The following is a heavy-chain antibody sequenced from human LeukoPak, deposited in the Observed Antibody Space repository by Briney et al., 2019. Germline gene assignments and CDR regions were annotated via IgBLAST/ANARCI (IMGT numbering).Heavy chain of an antibody. V-gene: IGHV4-39*07. D-gene: IGHD2-21*01. CDR1: GGSISSSSYY. CDR2: IYYSGST. J-gene: IGHJ3*02. Sequence: SETLSLTCTVSGGSISSSSYYWGWIRQPPGKGLEWIGSIYYSGSTYYNPSLKSRVTISVDTSKNQFSLKLSSVTAADTAVYYCARVAGLFYAFDIWGQGTMVTVSS. CDR3: ARVAGLFYAFDI.